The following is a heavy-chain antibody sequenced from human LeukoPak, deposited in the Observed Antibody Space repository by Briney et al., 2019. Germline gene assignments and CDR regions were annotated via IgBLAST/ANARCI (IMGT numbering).Heavy chain of an antibody. CDR3: ARSAYDSSGRAYYYYYGMDV. D-gene: IGHD3-22*01. J-gene: IGHJ6*02. CDR1: GGTFSSYA. Sequence: ASVKVSCKASGGTFSSYAISWVRPAPGQGLELMGRIIPILGIANYAQKFQGRVTITADKSTSTAYMELSSLRSEDTAVYYCARSAYDSSGRAYYYYYGMDVWGQGTTVTVSS. V-gene: IGHV1-69*04. CDR2: IIPILGIA.